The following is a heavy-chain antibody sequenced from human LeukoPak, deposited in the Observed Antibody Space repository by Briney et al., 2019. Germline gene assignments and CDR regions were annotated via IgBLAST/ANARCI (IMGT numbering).Heavy chain of an antibody. J-gene: IGHJ6*03. D-gene: IGHD6-19*01. CDR2: IDWDDDK. CDR1: GFSLSTSGMC. Sequence: SGPVLVKPTQTLTLTCTFSGFSLSTSGMCLSWIRQPPGKALEWLARIDWDDDKFYSTSLKTRLTISKDTSKNQVVLTMTSMDPVDTATYYCARTTRSNAVAGYYMDVWGKGTTVTVSS. CDR3: ARTTRSNAVAGYYMDV. V-gene: IGHV2-70*16.